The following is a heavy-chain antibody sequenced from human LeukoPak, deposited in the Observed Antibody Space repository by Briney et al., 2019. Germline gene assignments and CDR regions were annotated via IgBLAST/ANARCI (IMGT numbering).Heavy chain of an antibody. J-gene: IGHJ6*02. D-gene: IGHD1-1*01. CDR1: GFSFSSYG. V-gene: IGHV3-30*18. CDR2: ISHDGGNK. Sequence: PGGSLRLSCAASGFSFSSYGMHWVRQAPGKGLEWVAVISHDGGNKHYADSVKGRFTVSRENSKNTLYLQMGSLRADDTALYYCAKDRLERDYYYGMDVWGQGTTVTVSS. CDR3: AKDRLERDYYYGMDV.